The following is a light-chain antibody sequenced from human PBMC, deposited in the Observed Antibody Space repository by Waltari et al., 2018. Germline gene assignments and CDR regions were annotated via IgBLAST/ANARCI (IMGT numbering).Light chain of an antibody. V-gene: IGKV3-20*01. J-gene: IGKJ1*01. CDR2: GAS. Sequence: EIVLTQSPGTLSLSPGQRATPSCRASQSVSSSYLAWYQQKPGQAPRRLVYGASSRATGIPDRFSGSGSGTDFTLTISRLEPEDFAVYYCQQYGSSPRTFGQGTKVEIK. CDR1: QSVSSSY. CDR3: QQYGSSPRT.